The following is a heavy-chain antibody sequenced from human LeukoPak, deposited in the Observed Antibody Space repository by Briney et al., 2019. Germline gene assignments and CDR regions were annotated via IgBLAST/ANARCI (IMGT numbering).Heavy chain of an antibody. CDR1: GGSISSYY. D-gene: IGHD6-13*01. CDR3: ARDGDLSTSSSWYSLDYFDY. J-gene: IGHJ4*02. Sequence: PSETLSLTCTVSGGSISSYYWSWIRQPAGKGLEWIGRIYTSGSTNYNPSLKSRVTMSVDTSKNQFSLKLSSVTAADTAVYYCARDGDLSTSSSWYSLDYFDYWGQETLVTVSS. V-gene: IGHV4-4*07. CDR2: IYTSGST.